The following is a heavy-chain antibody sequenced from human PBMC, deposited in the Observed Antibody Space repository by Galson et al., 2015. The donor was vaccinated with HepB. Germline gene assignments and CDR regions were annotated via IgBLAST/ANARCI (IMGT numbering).Heavy chain of an antibody. CDR1: EFTFSSYG. V-gene: IGHV3-30*18. J-gene: IGHJ5*02. CDR3: AKDKLDRRNWFDP. CDR2: IPYDGSNK. D-gene: IGHD1-14*01. Sequence: SLRLSCAASEFTFSSYGMHWVRQAPGKGLEWVAVIPYDGSNKYYADSVKGRFTISRDNSKNTLYLQMNSLRAEDTAVYYCAKDKLDRRNWFDPWGQGTLATVSS.